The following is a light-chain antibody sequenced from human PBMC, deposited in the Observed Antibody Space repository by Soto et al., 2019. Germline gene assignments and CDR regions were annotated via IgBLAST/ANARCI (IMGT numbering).Light chain of an antibody. V-gene: IGKV3-15*01. CDR1: RSVSSY. CDR3: QQYNNWRT. CDR2: GAS. J-gene: IGKJ5*01. Sequence: DIVWTHSPSTLSLSPGESATLSCRATRSVSSYLAWYQQKPGQAPRLLIYGASTRATGIPARFSGIGSGTEFTLTISSLQSEDFAVYYCQQYNNWRTFGQGTRLEIK.